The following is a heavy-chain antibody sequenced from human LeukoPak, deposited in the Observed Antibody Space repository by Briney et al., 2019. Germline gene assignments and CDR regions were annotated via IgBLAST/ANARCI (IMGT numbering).Heavy chain of an antibody. V-gene: IGHV3-30*04. Sequence: GGSLRLSCAASGFTFSSYAMHWVRQAPGKGLEWVAVISYDGSNKYYADSVKGRFTISRDNSKNTLYLQMNSLRAEDTAVYYCARRPPGSYGMDVWGQGTTVTVSS. CDR2: ISYDGSNK. CDR3: ARRPPGSYGMDV. J-gene: IGHJ6*02. CDR1: GFTFSSYA. D-gene: IGHD1-14*01.